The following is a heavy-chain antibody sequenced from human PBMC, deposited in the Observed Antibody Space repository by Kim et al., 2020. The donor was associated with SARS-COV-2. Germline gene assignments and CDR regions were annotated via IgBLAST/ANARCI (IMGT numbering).Heavy chain of an antibody. Sequence: TNYNPSLKSRVTISVDKSKNQFSLKLSSVTAADTAVYYCARGNGQNGMDVWGQGTTVTVSS. CDR2: T. D-gene: IGHD2-8*01. V-gene: IGHV4-4*02. CDR3: ARGNGQNGMDV. J-gene: IGHJ6*02.